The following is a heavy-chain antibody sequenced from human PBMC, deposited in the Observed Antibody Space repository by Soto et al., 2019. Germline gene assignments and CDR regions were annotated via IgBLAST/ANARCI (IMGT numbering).Heavy chain of an antibody. V-gene: IGHV1-3*01. D-gene: IGHD3-16*01. CDR2: INAGNGNT. CDR1: GYTFTSYA. CDR3: ARDLGGGPDY. Sequence: QVQLVQTGAEVKKPGASVKVSCKASGYTFTSYAMHWVRQAPGQRLEWMGWINAGNGNTKYSQKCQGRVTITRDTSESTAYMELSSLRSEDTAVYYLARDLGGGPDYWGQGTLVTVSS. J-gene: IGHJ4*02.